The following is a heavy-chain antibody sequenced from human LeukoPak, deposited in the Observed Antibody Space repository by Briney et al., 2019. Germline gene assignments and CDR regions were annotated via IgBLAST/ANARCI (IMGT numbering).Heavy chain of an antibody. CDR2: INAGNGNT. V-gene: IGHV1-3*01. Sequence: GGSLRLSCAASGFTFSSYWMSWVRQAPGQRLEWMGWINAGNGNTKYSQKFQGRVTITRDTSASTAYMELSSLRSEDTAVYYCARDLLAGGSYHRNYFDYWGQGTLVTVSS. J-gene: IGHJ4*02. CDR1: GFTFSSYW. CDR3: ARDLLAGGSYHRNYFDY. D-gene: IGHD1-26*01.